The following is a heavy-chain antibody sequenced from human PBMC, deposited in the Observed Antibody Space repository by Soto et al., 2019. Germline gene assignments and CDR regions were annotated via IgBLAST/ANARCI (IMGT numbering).Heavy chain of an antibody. CDR3: ARPEYYYDSRGYYGY. D-gene: IGHD3-22*01. J-gene: IGHJ4*02. CDR1: GFTFSSYS. Sequence: EVQLVESGGGLVKPGGSLRLSCAASGFTFSSYSMNWVRQAPGKGLELVSSISSSSSYIYYADSVKGRFTISRDNAKNSLYLQMNSLRAEDTGVYYCARPEYYYDSRGYYGYWGQGPLVTVSS. V-gene: IGHV3-21*01. CDR2: ISSSSSYI.